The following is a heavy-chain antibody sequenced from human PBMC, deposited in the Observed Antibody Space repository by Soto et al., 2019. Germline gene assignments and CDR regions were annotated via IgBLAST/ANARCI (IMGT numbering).Heavy chain of an antibody. CDR1: GVTFSDYY. D-gene: IGHD5-12*01. Sequence: GGPLRLSSAASGVTFSDYYMTWIRQAPGKGLEWVSYISSGTTYTYFADSAKGRFTISRDNAKNSLYLQMNSLKAEDTAVYYCARQDATTVGYFDYWGQGSLVTLSS. V-gene: IGHV3-11*06. CDR3: ARQDATTVGYFDY. J-gene: IGHJ4*02. CDR2: ISSGTTYT.